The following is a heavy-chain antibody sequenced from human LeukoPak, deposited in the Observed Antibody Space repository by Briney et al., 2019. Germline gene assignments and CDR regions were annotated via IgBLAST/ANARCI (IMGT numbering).Heavy chain of an antibody. Sequence: GGSLRLSCAASGFPFSSYWMSWVRQAPGKGLEWVSAISGSGVTTHYAGSVKGRFSISRDNSKNTLYLQMNSLRAEDTALYYCAKKVVVGATSPYSDFQDWGQGTLVTVSS. CDR2: ISGSGVTT. CDR1: GFPFSSYW. J-gene: IGHJ1*01. CDR3: AKKVVVGATSPYSDFQD. D-gene: IGHD1-26*01. V-gene: IGHV3-23*01.